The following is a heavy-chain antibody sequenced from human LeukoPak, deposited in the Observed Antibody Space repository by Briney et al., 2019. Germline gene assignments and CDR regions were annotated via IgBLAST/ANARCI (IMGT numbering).Heavy chain of an antibody. Sequence: GESLKISCMGSGFIFSTSWIGWVRHMRGKGLEWMGNIYPGDSDTRYRPSFQGQVTISADKSINTAYLQWSSLKASDSAMYYCARQAAAGKIDYWGQGTLVTVSS. CDR1: GFIFSTSW. D-gene: IGHD6-25*01. CDR3: ARQAAAGKIDY. CDR2: IYPGDSDT. J-gene: IGHJ4*02. V-gene: IGHV5-51*01.